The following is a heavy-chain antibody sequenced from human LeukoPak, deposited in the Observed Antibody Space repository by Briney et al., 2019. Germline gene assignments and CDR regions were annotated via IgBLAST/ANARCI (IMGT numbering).Heavy chain of an antibody. V-gene: IGHV5-51*01. CDR2: IYPGDSDT. CDR1: GYSFTSYW. Sequence: GESLKISCKGSGYSFTSYWIGWVRQMPGKGLEWMGIIYPGDSDTRYSPSFQGQVTISADKPISTAYLQWSSLKAPDTAMYYCARHIPFNDYYDSSGYPNLAFDYWGQGTLVTVSS. J-gene: IGHJ4*02. CDR3: ARHIPFNDYYDSSGYPNLAFDY. D-gene: IGHD3-22*01.